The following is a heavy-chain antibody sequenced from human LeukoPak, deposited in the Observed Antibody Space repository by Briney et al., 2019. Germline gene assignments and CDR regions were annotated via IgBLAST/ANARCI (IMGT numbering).Heavy chain of an antibody. CDR1: GFSFSGHE. CDR2: ISFSSTYI. V-gene: IGHV3-21*01. CDR3: ARADCSSSTCYLRRSWFDP. D-gene: IGHD2-2*01. J-gene: IGHJ5*02. Sequence: PGGSLRLSCAASGFSFSGHEMNWVRQAPGKGLEWVSSISFSSTYIYYADSVRGRFTISRDNAKNSLYLQMNSLRVEDTAVYYCARADCSSSTCYLRRSWFDPWGQGTLVTVSS.